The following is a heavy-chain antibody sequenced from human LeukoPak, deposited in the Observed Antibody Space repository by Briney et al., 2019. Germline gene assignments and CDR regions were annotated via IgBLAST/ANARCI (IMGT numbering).Heavy chain of an antibody. CDR3: ARDDTHYGSSGSFYDAFDI. Sequence: GGSLRLSCAASGFTLSSFEMNWVRQAPGKGLEWVSYISSSGRTIYYADSVKGRFTISRDNAKNSLYLQMNSLRAEDTAVYYCARDDTHYGSSGSFYDAFDIWGQGTMVTVSS. CDR2: ISSSGRTI. V-gene: IGHV3-48*03. J-gene: IGHJ3*02. CDR1: GFTLSSFE. D-gene: IGHD3-22*01.